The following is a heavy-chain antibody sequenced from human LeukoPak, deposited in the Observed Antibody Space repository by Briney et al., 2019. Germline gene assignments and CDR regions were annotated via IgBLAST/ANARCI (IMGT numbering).Heavy chain of an antibody. J-gene: IGHJ4*02. V-gene: IGHV1-46*01. D-gene: IGHD3-22*01. CDR3: ATASVITMIEGY. CDR2: INPSGGST. Sequence: ASVKVSCKASGYTFTSYYMHWVRQAPGQGLEWMGIINPSGGSTSYAQKFQGRVTMTRDTSTSTVYMELSSLRSGDTAVYYCATASVITMIEGYWGQGTLVTVSS. CDR1: GYTFTSYY.